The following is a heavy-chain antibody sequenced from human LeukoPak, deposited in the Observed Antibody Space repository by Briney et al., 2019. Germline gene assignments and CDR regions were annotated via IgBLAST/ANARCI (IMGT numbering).Heavy chain of an antibody. J-gene: IGHJ4*02. Sequence: GGSLRLSCAASGFTFSSCAMSWVRQAPGKGLEWVSAISGSGGSTYYADSVKGRFTISRDNSENTLYLQMNSLRAEDTAVYYCAKLYDFWSFDYWGQGTLVTVSS. CDR2: ISGSGGST. D-gene: IGHD3-3*01. CDR1: GFTFSSCA. CDR3: AKLYDFWSFDY. V-gene: IGHV3-23*01.